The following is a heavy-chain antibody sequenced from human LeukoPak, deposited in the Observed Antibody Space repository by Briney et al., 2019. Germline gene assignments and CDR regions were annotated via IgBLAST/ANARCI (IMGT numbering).Heavy chain of an antibody. CDR3: AKDLRSGNHAFDI. CDR1: GFTFRSYA. D-gene: IGHD3-3*01. V-gene: IGHV3-23*01. Sequence: GGSLRLSCAASGFTFRSYAMSWVRQAPGKGLEWVSAISGSGGSTYYADSVKGRFTISRDNSKNTPYLQMNSLRAEDTAVYYCAKDLRSGNHAFDIWGQGTMVTVSS. CDR2: ISGSGGST. J-gene: IGHJ3*02.